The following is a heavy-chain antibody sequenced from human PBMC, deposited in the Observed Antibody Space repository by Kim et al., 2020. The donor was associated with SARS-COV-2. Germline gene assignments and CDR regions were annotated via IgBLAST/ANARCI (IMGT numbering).Heavy chain of an antibody. CDR3: ARDRPGSYYGSGSQLHYYYYYGMDV. CDR2: IYYSWST. V-gene: IGHV4-31*03. J-gene: IGHJ6*02. CDR1: GGSISSGGYY. Sequence: SETLSLTCTVSGGSISSGGYYWSWIRQHPGKGLEWIGYIYYSWSTYYNPSLKSRVTISVDTSKNQFSLKLSSVTAADTAVYYCARDRPGSYYGSGSQLHYYYYYGMDVWGQGTTVTVSS. D-gene: IGHD3-10*01.